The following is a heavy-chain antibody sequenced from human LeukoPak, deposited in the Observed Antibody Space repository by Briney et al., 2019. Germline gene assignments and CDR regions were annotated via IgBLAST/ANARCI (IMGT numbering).Heavy chain of an antibody. V-gene: IGHV4-30-4*08. J-gene: IGHJ4*02. D-gene: IGHD3-9*01. Sequence: SQTLSLTCTVSGGSISSGDYYWSWIRQPPGKGLEWIGYIYYSGSTYYNPSLKSRVTISVDTSKNQFSLRLSSVTAADTAVYYCAREKARYAFDYWGQGTLVTVSS. CDR2: IYYSGST. CDR1: GGSISSGDYY. CDR3: AREKARYAFDY.